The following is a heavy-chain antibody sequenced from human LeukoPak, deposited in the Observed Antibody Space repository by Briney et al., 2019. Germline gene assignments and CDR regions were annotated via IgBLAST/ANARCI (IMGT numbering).Heavy chain of an antibody. CDR3: ARQYSSSVDY. J-gene: IGHJ4*02. CDR2: INPNTGDT. Sequence: GASVKVSCKASGFTFNAYYIHWVRQAPGQGLEWMGWINPNTGDTNFAQKFQGRVAMTRDTSLSTAYMELSRLRSDDTAVYYCARQYSSSVDYWGQGTLVTVSS. CDR1: GFTFNAYY. V-gene: IGHV1-2*02. D-gene: IGHD6-6*01.